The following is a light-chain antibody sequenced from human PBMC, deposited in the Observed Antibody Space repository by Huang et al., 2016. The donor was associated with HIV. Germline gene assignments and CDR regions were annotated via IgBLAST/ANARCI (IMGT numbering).Light chain of an antibody. J-gene: IGKJ2*01. CDR3: QQYSNMNT. CDR2: GAS. CDR1: QSVGSS. Sequence: EIQMTQSPGTLSVSPGERVTLYCRASQSVGSSLAWFQHKPGQAPRLVIYGASTRATDIPVGFSGSGSGTEFTLSINSLQSEDYAVYYCQQYSNMNTFGQGTRLEIK. V-gene: IGKV3-15*01.